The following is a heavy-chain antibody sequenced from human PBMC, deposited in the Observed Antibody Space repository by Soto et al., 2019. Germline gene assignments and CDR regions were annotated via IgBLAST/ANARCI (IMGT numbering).Heavy chain of an antibody. Sequence: GGSLRLSCAASGFTFSSYNMNWVRQAPGKGLEWVSYISTSSSDIYYADSVKGRFSISTDNAKSSLHLQMNSLRAEDTAVYYCARERNDILTGPFDALDIWGQGTMVTVSS. CDR3: ARERNDILTGPFDALDI. J-gene: IGHJ3*02. CDR1: GFTFSSYN. V-gene: IGHV3-21*01. D-gene: IGHD3-9*01. CDR2: ISTSSSDI.